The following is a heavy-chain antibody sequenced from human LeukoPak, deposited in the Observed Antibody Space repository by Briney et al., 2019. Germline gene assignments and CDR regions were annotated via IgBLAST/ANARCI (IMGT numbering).Heavy chain of an antibody. Sequence: QTLSLTCAISGDSVSSNSAAWNWIRPSPSRGLEWLGRTYYRSKWYNDYAVSVKSRITINPDTSKNQFSLQLNSVTPEDTAVYYCARDFRYGSGSYYKYYYYYGMDVWGQGTTVTVSS. J-gene: IGHJ6*02. CDR1: GDSVSSNSAA. D-gene: IGHD3-10*01. CDR3: ARDFRYGSGSYYKYYYYYGMDV. CDR2: TYYRSKWYN. V-gene: IGHV6-1*01.